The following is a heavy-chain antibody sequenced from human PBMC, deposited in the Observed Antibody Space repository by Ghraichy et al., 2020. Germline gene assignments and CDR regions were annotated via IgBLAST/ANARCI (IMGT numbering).Heavy chain of an antibody. V-gene: IGHV3-53*05. D-gene: IGHD6-13*01. J-gene: IGHJ4*02. CDR3: ARGGMYSSSWGDYSFDY. CDR1: GFSVSDNY. Sequence: AGSLRLSCAASGFSVSDNYMSWVRQAPGKGLEWISVTYNDDVTYYADSVKGRFTFSRDKSTNTVYLQMNSLRGDDTAVYYCARGGMYSSSWGDYSFDYWGQGTLVTVSS. CDR2: TYNDDVT.